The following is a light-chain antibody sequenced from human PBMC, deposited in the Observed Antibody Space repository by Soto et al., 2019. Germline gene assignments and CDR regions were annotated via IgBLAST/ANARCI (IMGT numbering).Light chain of an antibody. J-gene: IGLJ2*01. CDR1: MRDTGTYNL. CDR3: SSFTSKSTLI. CDR2: EVR. Sequence: QSVLTHPASVSVSPGPSHTISCAGTMRDTGTYNLVSWYQQHPGKAPRLIVYEVRNRPSGIPLRFSASKTGNTASLTISGLQAEDEAHYYYSSFTSKSTLICGGGAKVTVL. V-gene: IGLV2-14*03.